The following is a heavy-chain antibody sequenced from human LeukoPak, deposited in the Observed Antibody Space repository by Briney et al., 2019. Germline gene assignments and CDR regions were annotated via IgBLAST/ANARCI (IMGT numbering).Heavy chain of an antibody. Sequence: SVKVSYKPSVCTFSSYVIIWVRQAPRPGLEWMGRIIPIFGIANYTQKFQGRVTITADKSTSTAYMELSSLRSEGTAVYYCARPINYYDSSCEGVYAFDIWGEETMVTVPS. D-gene: IGHD3-22*01. J-gene: IGHJ3*02. V-gene: IGHV1-69*04. CDR2: IIPIFGIA. CDR3: ARPINYYDSSCEGVYAFDI. CDR1: VCTFSSYV.